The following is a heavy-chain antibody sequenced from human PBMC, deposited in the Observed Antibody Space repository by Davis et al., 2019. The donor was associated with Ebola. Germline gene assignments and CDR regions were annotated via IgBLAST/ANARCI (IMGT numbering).Heavy chain of an antibody. J-gene: IGHJ4*02. CDR3: AKIVSGY. Sequence: SLKISCAASGFTFDDYAMHWVRQAPGKGLEWVSGISWNSGSIGYADSVKGRFTISRDNAKNSLYLQMNSLRAEDTAVYYCAKIVSGYWGQGTLVTVSS. CDR1: GFTFDDYA. CDR2: ISWNSGSI. D-gene: IGHD6-19*01. V-gene: IGHV3-9*01.